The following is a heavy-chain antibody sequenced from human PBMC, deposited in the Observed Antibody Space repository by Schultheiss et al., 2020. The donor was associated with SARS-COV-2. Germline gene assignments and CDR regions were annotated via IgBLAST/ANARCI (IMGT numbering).Heavy chain of an antibody. Sequence: SETLSLTCTVSGGSISSYYWSWIRQPPGKGLEWIGYIYYSGSTNYNPSLKSRVTISVDTSKNQFSLKLSSVTAADTAVYYCARDLYYYGSGSPFRNYYYYGMDVWGQGTTVTVSS. CDR3: ARDLYYYGSGSPFRNYYYYGMDV. CDR2: IYYSGST. D-gene: IGHD3-10*01. V-gene: IGHV4-59*01. J-gene: IGHJ6*02. CDR1: GGSISSYY.